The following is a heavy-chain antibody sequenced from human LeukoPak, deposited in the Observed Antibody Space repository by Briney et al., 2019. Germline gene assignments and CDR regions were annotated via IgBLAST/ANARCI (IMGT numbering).Heavy chain of an antibody. CDR2: INQDGSEK. CDR1: GFSFSSYW. V-gene: IGHV3-7*04. CDR3: ARAPLEYSSSWYLDY. D-gene: IGHD6-13*01. Sequence: GGSLRLSCATAGFSFSSYWMSWVRQAPGKGLEWVAYINQDGSEKNYADSVKGRFTISRDNAKNSLYLQMNSLRAEDTAVYYCARAPLEYSSSWYLDYWGQGTLVTVSS. J-gene: IGHJ4*02.